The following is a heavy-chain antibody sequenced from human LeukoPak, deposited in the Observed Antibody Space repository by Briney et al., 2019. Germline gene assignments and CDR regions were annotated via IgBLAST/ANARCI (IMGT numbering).Heavy chain of an antibody. D-gene: IGHD3-22*01. J-gene: IGHJ5*02. CDR3: ARVVMVIIGGNWFDP. Sequence: GGSLRLSCAASGFTFSSYWMSWVRQAPGKGLEWVANIKQDGSEKYYVDSVKGRFTISRDNAKNSLFLQMKSLRAEDTAVYYCARVVMVIIGGNWFDPWGQGTLVTVSS. CDR1: GFTFSSYW. V-gene: IGHV3-7*04. CDR2: IKQDGSEK.